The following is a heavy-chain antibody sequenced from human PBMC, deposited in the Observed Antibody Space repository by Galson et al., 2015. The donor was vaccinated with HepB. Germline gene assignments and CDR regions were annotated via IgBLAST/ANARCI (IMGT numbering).Heavy chain of an antibody. CDR3: ARAVTYDFSSGDYYYYMDF. V-gene: IGHV1-18*01. Sequence: SVKVSCKASGYTLSDYGISWVRQAPGQGLEWMGWISAYNGNTNYAQKFQGRVTMTTDTSTATAYMELRSLRSDDTAVYYCARAVTYDFSSGDYYYYMDFWGKGTTVIVSS. CDR1: GYTLSDYG. J-gene: IGHJ6*03. D-gene: IGHD3-3*01. CDR2: ISAYNGNT.